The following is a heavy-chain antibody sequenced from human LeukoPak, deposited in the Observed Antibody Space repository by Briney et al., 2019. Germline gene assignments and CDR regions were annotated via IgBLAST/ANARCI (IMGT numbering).Heavy chain of an antibody. CDR2: IYYSGST. CDR3: ARGYFWSGYYTGTDY. V-gene: IGHV4-61*01. CDR1: GGSFGSGSYY. Sequence: SETLSLTCTVSGGSFGSGSYYWSWIRQPPGKGLEWIGYIYYSGSTNYNPSLKSRVTISVDTSKNQFSLKLSSVTAADTAVYYCARGYFWSGYYTGTDYWGQGTLVTVSS. J-gene: IGHJ4*02. D-gene: IGHD3-3*01.